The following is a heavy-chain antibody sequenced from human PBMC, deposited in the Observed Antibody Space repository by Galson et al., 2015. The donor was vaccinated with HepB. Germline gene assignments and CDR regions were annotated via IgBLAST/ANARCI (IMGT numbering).Heavy chain of an antibody. J-gene: IGHJ4*02. CDR2: IYWNDDK. CDR3: ARSTRRHRYFGLLPIAYYFDY. CDR1: GFSLSTSGVG. D-gene: IGHD3-16*02. Sequence: PALVKPTQTLTLTCTFSGFSLSTSGVGVGWIRQPPGKALEWLALIYWNDDKRYSPSLKSRLTITKDTSKNQVVLTMTNMDPVDTATYYCARSTRRHRYFGLLPIAYYFDYWGQGTLVTVSS. V-gene: IGHV2-5*01.